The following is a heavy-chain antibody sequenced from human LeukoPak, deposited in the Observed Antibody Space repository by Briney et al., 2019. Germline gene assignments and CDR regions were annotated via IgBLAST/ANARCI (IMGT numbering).Heavy chain of an antibody. Sequence: GASVKVSCKASGGTFSSYAISWVRQAPEQGLEWMGWISAYNGNTNYAQKLQGRVTMTTDTSTSTAYMELRSLRSDDTAVYYCARDASPIQLPDYWGQGTLVTVSS. CDR3: ARDASPIQLPDY. J-gene: IGHJ4*02. CDR1: GGTFSSYA. D-gene: IGHD5-18*01. CDR2: ISAYNGNT. V-gene: IGHV1-18*01.